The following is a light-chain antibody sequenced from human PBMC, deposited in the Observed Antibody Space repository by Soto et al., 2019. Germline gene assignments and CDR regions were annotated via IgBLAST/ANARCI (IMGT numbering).Light chain of an antibody. Sequence: EIVMTQSPATLSVSPGERATLSCRASQSVSSNLAWYQQKPGQAPRLLIYGASTRATGIPARFSGSGSGTEFTLTISSLQYEDFAVYYCQQYNYWPPGTFGQGTKVEMK. CDR2: GAS. CDR1: QSVSSN. J-gene: IGKJ1*01. V-gene: IGKV3-15*01. CDR3: QQYNYWPPGT.